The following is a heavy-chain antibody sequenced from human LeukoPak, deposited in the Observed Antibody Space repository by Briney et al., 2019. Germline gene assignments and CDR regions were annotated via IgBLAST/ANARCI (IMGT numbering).Heavy chain of an antibody. Sequence: SETLSLTCTVSGGSISSYYWSWIRQPAGKGLEWIWRIYTSGSTNYNASLKSRVSMSVDTSKNQFSLKLSSVTAADTAVFYCARENSGSYREFDYWGQGTLVTVSS. J-gene: IGHJ4*02. CDR1: GGSISSYY. CDR2: IYTSGST. CDR3: ARENSGSYREFDY. V-gene: IGHV4-4*07. D-gene: IGHD1-26*01.